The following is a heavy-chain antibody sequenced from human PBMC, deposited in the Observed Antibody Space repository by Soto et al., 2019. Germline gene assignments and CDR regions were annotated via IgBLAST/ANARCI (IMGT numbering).Heavy chain of an antibody. CDR2: ITRSSSYI. CDR1: GFAFNTYS. V-gene: IGHV3-21*06. Sequence: EVQLVESGGGPVKPGGSLRLSCAASGFAFNTYSMNWVRQAPGKGLEWVAFITRSSSYIYYADSVRGRFTLSRDNAKNSLYLQMNSLRAEDTAIYYCARDDGWLILDYWGQGTRVTVSS. J-gene: IGHJ4*02. CDR3: ARDDGWLILDY. D-gene: IGHD6-19*01.